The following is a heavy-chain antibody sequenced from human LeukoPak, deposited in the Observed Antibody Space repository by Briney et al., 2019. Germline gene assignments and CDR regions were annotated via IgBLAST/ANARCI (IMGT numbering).Heavy chain of an antibody. CDR2: IYYSGST. Sequence: SETLSLTCTVSGGSISSSSYYWGWIRQPPGKGLEWIGSIYYSGSTYYNPSLKSRVTISVDTSKNQFSLKLSSVTAADTAVYYCARAGGCSSTSCYIMEDYYYYYYMDVWGKGTTVTVSS. CDR3: ARAGGCSSTSCYIMEDYYYYYYMDV. V-gene: IGHV4-39*07. J-gene: IGHJ6*03. CDR1: GGSISSSSYY. D-gene: IGHD2-2*02.